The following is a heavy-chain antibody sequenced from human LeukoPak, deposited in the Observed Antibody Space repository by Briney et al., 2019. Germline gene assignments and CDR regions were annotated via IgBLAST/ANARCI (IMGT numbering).Heavy chain of an antibody. CDR2: IYYSGST. CDR3: ARTYYDFWSGYFFDY. V-gene: IGHV4-39*01. D-gene: IGHD3-3*01. Sequence: SETPSLTCTVSGGSISSSSYYWGWIRQPPGKGLEWIGSIYYSGSTYYNPSLKSRVTISVDTSKNQFSLKLSSVTAADTAVYYCARTYYDFWSGYFFDYWGQGTLVTVSS. J-gene: IGHJ4*02. CDR1: GGSISSSSYY.